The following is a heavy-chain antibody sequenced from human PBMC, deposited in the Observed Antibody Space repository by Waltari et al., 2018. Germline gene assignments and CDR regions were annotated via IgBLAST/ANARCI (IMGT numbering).Heavy chain of an antibody. V-gene: IGHV4-31*03. Sequence: QVQLQESGPGLVKPSQTLSLTCTVSGASIRSGGYYWSWMRQPPGRGLEWIGYIYYSGSTYYNPSLKSRVTISVDTSKNQFALKLSSVTAADTAVYYCARGGGLVRAYYYYYYMDVWGKGTTVTVSS. D-gene: IGHD6-19*01. CDR2: IYYSGST. CDR3: ARGGGLVRAYYYYYYMDV. CDR1: GASIRSGGYY. J-gene: IGHJ6*03.